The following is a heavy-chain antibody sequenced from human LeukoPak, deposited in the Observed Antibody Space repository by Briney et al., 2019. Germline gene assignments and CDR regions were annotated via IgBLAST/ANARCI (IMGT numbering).Heavy chain of an antibody. D-gene: IGHD3-10*01. J-gene: IGHJ4*02. V-gene: IGHV4-4*07. Sequence: SSETLSLTCTVSGGSISSYYWSWIRQPAGKGLEWIGRIYTSGSTNYNPSLKSRVTMSVDTSKNQFSLKLSSVTAADTAVYYCARTYGSGSYPRFDYWGQGTLVTVSS. CDR1: GGSISSYY. CDR3: ARTYGSGSYPRFDY. CDR2: IYTSGST.